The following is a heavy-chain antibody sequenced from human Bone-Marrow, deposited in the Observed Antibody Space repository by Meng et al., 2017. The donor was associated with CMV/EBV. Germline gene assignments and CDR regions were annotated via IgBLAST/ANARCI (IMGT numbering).Heavy chain of an antibody. D-gene: IGHD2-2*01. V-gene: IGHV3-7*01. CDR1: GFTFSSYW. CDR3: ASYCSSTSCYVLRTFDY. J-gene: IGHJ4*02. CDR2: IKQDGSEK. Sequence: GESLKISCAASGFTFSSYWMTWVRQAPGKGLEWAANIKQDGSEKYYVDSVKGRFTISRDNAKNSLYLQMNSLRAEDTAVYYCASYCSSTSCYVLRTFDYWGQGTLVTVSS.